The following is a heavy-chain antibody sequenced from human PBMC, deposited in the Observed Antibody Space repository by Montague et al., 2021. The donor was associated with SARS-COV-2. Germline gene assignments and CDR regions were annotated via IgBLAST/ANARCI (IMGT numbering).Heavy chain of an antibody. V-gene: IGHV4-4*02. J-gene: IGHJ1*01. CDR3: ASRGAVASNVYFQH. CDR1: GGSISSSNW. Sequence: SETLSLTCAVSGGSISSSNWWSWVLQPPGKGLEWIGEIYHSGSTNNNPSLKSRVTISVDKSKNQFPLKLSSVTAADTVVYYCASRGAVASNVYFQHWGQGTLVTVSS. D-gene: IGHD6-19*01. CDR2: IYHSGST.